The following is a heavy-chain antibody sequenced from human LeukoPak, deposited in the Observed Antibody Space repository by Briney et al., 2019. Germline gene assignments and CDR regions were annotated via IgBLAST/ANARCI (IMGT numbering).Heavy chain of an antibody. CDR1: GYTFTSSY. D-gene: IGHD2-15*01. CDR2: INPSGGST. CDR3: ASGELGYCSGGSCHPLEY. J-gene: IGHJ4*02. V-gene: IGHV1-46*01. Sequence: ASVKVSCKASGYTFTSSYIHWVRQAPGQGLEWMGIINPSGGSTSYAQKFQGRVIMTRDTSTSTVYMEISSLRSEDTAVYYCASGELGYCSGGSCHPLEYWGQGTLVTVSS.